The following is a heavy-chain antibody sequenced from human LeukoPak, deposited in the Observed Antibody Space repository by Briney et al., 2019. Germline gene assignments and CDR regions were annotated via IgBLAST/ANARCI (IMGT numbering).Heavy chain of an antibody. V-gene: IGHV3-11*04. D-gene: IGHD3-10*01. CDR1: GFTFSDYY. CDR3: ARDLGVYGSGSYPSHHYYYYYYMDV. CDR2: ISSGGRTI. J-gene: IGHJ6*03. Sequence: GGSLRLSCAASGFTFSDYYMSWIRQAPGKGLEWVSYISSGGRTIYYADSVKGRFTMSRDNAKNSLYLQMNSLRAEDTAVYYCARDLGVYGSGSYPSHHYYYYYYMDVWGKGTTVTISS.